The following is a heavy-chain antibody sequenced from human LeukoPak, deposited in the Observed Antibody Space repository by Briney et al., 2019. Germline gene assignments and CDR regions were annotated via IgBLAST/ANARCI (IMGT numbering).Heavy chain of an antibody. J-gene: IGHJ4*02. CDR1: GYGFTTYW. CDR2: IDPSDSYT. V-gene: IGHV5-10-1*01. Sequence: GESLKISCKGSGYGFTTYWISWVRQMPGKGLEWMGRIDPSDSYTNYSPSFQGHVTISADKSISTAYLQWSSLKASDTAMYCCARGTSGWQDFFDHWGQGTLVTVSS. CDR3: ARGTSGWQDFFDH. D-gene: IGHD6-19*01.